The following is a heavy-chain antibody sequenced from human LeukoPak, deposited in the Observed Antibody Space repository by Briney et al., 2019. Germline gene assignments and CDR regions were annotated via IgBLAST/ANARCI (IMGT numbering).Heavy chain of an antibody. V-gene: IGHV1-69*04. J-gene: IGHJ4*02. CDR2: IIPIFGIA. D-gene: IGHD4-23*01. CDR3: ARDDGGNSEFDY. Sequence: SVKVSCKASGGTFSSYAISWVRQAPGQGLEWMGRIIPIFGIANYAQKFQGRVTITADKSTSTAYMELSSLRSEDTAVYYCARDDGGNSEFDYWGQGTLVTVSS. CDR1: GGTFSSYA.